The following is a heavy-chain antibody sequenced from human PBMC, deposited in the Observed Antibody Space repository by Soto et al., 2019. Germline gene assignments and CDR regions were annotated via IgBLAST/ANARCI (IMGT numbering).Heavy chain of an antibody. CDR2: ISAYNGNT. Sequence: QVQLVQSGAEVKKPGASVKVSCKASGYTFTNFGISWVRQAPGQGLEWMGWISAYNGNTNYAQNFQGRLTMTTDTSTSTAYLRPRSLRSGDTAAYSCARGGTPLDYWGQGTLVTVSS. CDR3: ARGGTPLDY. CDR1: GYTFTNFG. J-gene: IGHJ4*02. D-gene: IGHD3-16*01. V-gene: IGHV1-18*01.